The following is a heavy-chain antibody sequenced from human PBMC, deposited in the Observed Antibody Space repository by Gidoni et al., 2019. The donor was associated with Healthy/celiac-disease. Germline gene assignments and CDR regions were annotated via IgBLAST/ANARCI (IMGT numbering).Heavy chain of an antibody. V-gene: IGHV4-34*01. J-gene: IGHJ6*02. D-gene: IGHD3-9*01. CDR3: ARGWGYYDILTGTLKNYYYYGMDV. Sequence: QVQLQQWGAGLLKPSETLSLTCAVYGGSFSGYYWSWIRLPPGRGLEWIGEINHSGSTNYNPSLKSRVTISVDTSKNQFSLKLSSVTAADTAVYYCARGWGYYDILTGTLKNYYYYGMDVWGQGTTVTVSS. CDR1: GGSFSGYY. CDR2: INHSGST.